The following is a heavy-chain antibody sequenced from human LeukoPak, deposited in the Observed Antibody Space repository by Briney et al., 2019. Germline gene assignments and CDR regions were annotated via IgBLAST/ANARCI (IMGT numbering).Heavy chain of an antibody. CDR1: GGSISSGSYY. CDR2: IYTSGST. V-gene: IGHV4-61*02. D-gene: IGHD6-19*01. Sequence: PSETPSLTCTVSGGSISSGSYYWRWIRQPAGEGLEWIGRIYTSGSTNYNPSLKSRVTISVDTSKNQFSLKLSSVTAADTAVYYCAREGSGWYYFDYWGQGTLVTVSS. J-gene: IGHJ4*02. CDR3: AREGSGWYYFDY.